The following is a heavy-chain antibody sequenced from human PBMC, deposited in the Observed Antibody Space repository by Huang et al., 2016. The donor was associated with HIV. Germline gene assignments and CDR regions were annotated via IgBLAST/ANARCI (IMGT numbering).Heavy chain of an antibody. CDR2: MKMDGRTT. J-gene: IGHJ3*02. Sequence: EEHLVESGGGLVQPGGSLRLACEASGFKFSNYWMQWVRQAPGKGRRWVSRMKMDGRTTDYADSVKGRFTISRDNAKNTLYLQMSSLTAEDTAIYYCARAGGFEIWGQGTVVTVSS. D-gene: IGHD2-15*01. CDR3: ARAGGFEI. CDR1: GFKFSNYW. V-gene: IGHV3-74*01.